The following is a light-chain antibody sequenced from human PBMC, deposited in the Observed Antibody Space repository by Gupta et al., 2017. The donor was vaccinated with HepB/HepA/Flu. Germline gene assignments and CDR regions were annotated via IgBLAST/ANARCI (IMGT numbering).Light chain of an antibody. Sequence: QSALTQPASVSGSPGQSITILCTGTSRDVGGYNFVSWYQQHPGKAPKLMIYDVGNRPSGVSNRFSGSKSGNTASLTISGLQAEDEGDYYCTSYTSSSTWVFSGGTKLTVL. J-gene: IGLJ3*02. V-gene: IGLV2-14*01. CDR1: SRDVGGYNF. CDR3: TSYTSSSTWV. CDR2: DVG.